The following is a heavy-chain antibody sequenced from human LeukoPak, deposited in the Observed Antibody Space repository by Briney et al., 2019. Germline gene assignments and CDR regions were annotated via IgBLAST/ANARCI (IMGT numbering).Heavy chain of an antibody. V-gene: IGHV3-11*04. CDR2: ISSSGSTI. Sequence: PGGSLRLSCAASGFTFSDYYMSWIRQAPGKGLEWVSYISSSGSTIYYADSVKGRFTISRDNAQNSLYLQMNSLRAEDSSVYYCARPTTVTTISADAFDIWGQGTMVTASS. D-gene: IGHD4-17*01. J-gene: IGHJ3*02. CDR3: ARPTTVTTISADAFDI. CDR1: GFTFSDYY.